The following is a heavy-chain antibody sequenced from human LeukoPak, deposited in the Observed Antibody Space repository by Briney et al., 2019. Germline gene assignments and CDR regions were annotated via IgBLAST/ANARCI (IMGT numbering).Heavy chain of an antibody. CDR2: ISKDGSKK. V-gene: IGHV3-7*05. CDR3: ARSPIYFDY. Sequence: PGGSLRLSCAASEFRFSSYWMSWVRQAPGKGLEWVANISKDGSKKYYVDSVKGRFTISRDNAKNTLYLQMNSLRADDTAVYYCARSPIYFDYWGQGTLVTVFS. D-gene: IGHD3-9*01. CDR1: EFRFSSYW. J-gene: IGHJ4*02.